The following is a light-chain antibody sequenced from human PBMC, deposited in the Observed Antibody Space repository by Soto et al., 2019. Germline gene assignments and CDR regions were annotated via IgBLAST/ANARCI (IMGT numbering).Light chain of an antibody. V-gene: IGLV1-40*01. CDR3: QSYDSSLSGDV. J-gene: IGLJ1*01. CDR2: ENN. CDR1: SSNIGAGYE. Sequence: QSVLTQPPSVSEAPGQRVTISCTGSSSNIGAGYEAHWYQQVPGTAPKLLIYENNNRPSGVPDRFSGSKSGTSASLAITGLQDEDEAEYYCQSYDSSLSGDVFGTGTKLTVL.